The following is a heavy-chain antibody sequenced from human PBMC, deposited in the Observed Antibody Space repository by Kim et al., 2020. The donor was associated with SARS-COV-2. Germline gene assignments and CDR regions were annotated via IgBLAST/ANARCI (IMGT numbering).Heavy chain of an antibody. CDR2: INHSGST. V-gene: IGHV4-34*01. CDR1: GGSFSGYY. CDR3: ARVALPGYSSSWSLEKYYFDY. D-gene: IGHD6-13*01. J-gene: IGHJ4*02. Sequence: SETLSLTCAVYGGSFSGYYWSWIRQPPGKGLEWIGEINHSGSTNYNPSLKSRVTISVDTSKNQFSLKLSSVTAADTAVYYCARVALPGYSSSWSLEKYYFDYWGQGTLVTVSS.